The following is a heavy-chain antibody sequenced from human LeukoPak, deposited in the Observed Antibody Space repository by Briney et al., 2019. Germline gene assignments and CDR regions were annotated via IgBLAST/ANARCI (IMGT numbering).Heavy chain of an antibody. CDR3: TRLVGATDFDY. CDR2: IRSKANSYAT. Sequence: GGSLKLSCVASGFTFSGSAMHWVRQASGKGREWVGRIRSKANSYATAYAASVKGRFTISRDDSKNTAYLQMNSLKTEDTAVYYCTRLVGATDFDYWGQGTLVTVSS. V-gene: IGHV3-73*01. D-gene: IGHD1-26*01. J-gene: IGHJ4*02. CDR1: GFTFSGSA.